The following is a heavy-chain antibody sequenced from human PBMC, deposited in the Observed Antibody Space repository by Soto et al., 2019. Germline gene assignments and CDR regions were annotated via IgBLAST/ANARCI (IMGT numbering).Heavy chain of an antibody. V-gene: IGHV4-31*03. Sequence: TLSLTCTVSGGSISCGGYYWSWIRQHPGKGLEWIGYIYYSGSNYYNPYLKISVTISVATSKNQFSLKLSSVNAADTAVYYCARGPRDYDFWSGLAFDPWGQGSLVTVSS. CDR2: IYYSGSN. CDR3: ARGPRDYDFWSGLAFDP. CDR1: GGSISCGGYY. J-gene: IGHJ5*02. D-gene: IGHD3-3*01.